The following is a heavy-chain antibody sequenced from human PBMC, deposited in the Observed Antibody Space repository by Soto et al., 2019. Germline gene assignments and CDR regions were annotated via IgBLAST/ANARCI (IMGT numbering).Heavy chain of an antibody. J-gene: IGHJ4*02. V-gene: IGHV4-39*01. Sequence: ASETLSLTCTVSGGSISSSSYYWGWIRQPPGKGLEWIGSIYYSGSTYYNPSLKSRVTISVDTSKNQFSLKLSSVTAADTAVYYCASIGVVVPAAGFDYWGQGTLVTVSS. CDR1: GGSISSSSYY. D-gene: IGHD2-2*01. CDR3: ASIGVVVPAAGFDY. CDR2: IYYSGST.